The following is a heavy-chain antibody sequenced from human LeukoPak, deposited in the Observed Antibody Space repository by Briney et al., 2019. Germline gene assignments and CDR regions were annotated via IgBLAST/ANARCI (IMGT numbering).Heavy chain of an antibody. CDR3: ARDWDYDRSGHWVAQGSAGSFDI. V-gene: IGHV1-18*01. Sequence: GASVKVSCKASGYTFTSYSVSWVRQAPGQGLEWLGWISGYNGNTNYPQKLQGRVTLTTDTSTNTAYMELRSLRSDDTAVYYCARDWDYDRSGHWVAQGSAGSFDIWGQGTMITVSS. D-gene: IGHD3-22*01. CDR1: GYTFTSYS. J-gene: IGHJ3*02. CDR2: ISGYNGNT.